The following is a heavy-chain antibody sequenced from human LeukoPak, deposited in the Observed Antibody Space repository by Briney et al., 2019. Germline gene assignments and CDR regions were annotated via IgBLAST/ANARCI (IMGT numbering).Heavy chain of an antibody. D-gene: IGHD3-22*01. CDR1: GFTFSSYV. CDR3: AIMHPYYDGNGYWVQ. CDR2: INTSGGST. Sequence: GGSLRLSCAASGFTFSSYVMSWVRQAPGKGLEWVSGINTSGGSTAYADSVKGRFTISRDNPRNTLYMQMNSLRAEDTALYYCAIMHPYYDGNGYWVQWGQGTLVTVSS. J-gene: IGHJ4*02. V-gene: IGHV3-23*01.